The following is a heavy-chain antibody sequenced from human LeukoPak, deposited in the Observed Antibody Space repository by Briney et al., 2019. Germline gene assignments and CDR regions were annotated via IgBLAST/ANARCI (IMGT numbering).Heavy chain of an antibody. CDR1: GYTFTSYY. V-gene: IGHV1-46*01. CDR3: ARDFVGGTSCPGDY. D-gene: IGHD2-2*01. Sequence: ASLKVSCKASGYTFTSYYMHCVRPAPGQALHWIAIINPSGGSTSYAQKFQGRVTMTRDTSTSTVYMELSSLRSEDTAVYYCARDFVGGTSCPGDYWGQGTLVTVSS. J-gene: IGHJ4*02. CDR2: INPSGGST.